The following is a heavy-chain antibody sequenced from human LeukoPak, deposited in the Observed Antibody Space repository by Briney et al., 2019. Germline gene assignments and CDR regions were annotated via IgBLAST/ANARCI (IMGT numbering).Heavy chain of an antibody. J-gene: IGHJ5*02. Sequence: SETLSLTCTVSGGSISSYYWSWIRQPPGKGLEWIGYIYYSGSTNYNPSLKSRVTISVDTSKNQFSLKLSSVTAADTAVYYCARADIVVVPAAIGWFDPWGQGTLVTVSS. CDR1: GGSISSYY. CDR3: ARADIVVVPAAIGWFDP. CDR2: IYYSGST. V-gene: IGHV4-59*01. D-gene: IGHD2-2*01.